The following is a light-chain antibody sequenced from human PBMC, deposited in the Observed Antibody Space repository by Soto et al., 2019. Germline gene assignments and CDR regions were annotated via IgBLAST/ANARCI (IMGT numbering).Light chain of an antibody. V-gene: IGKV1-5*01. CDR2: AAS. CDR1: QSINDW. J-gene: IGKJ3*01. CDR3: QQYNGN. Sequence: PMTQSPSTLSASVGDRVAFTCRASQSINDWLAWYQQKPGKAPKLLIYAASTLESGVPSRFSGSGSGTEFTLTISSLQPDDFATYYCQQYNGNFGPGTTVDIK.